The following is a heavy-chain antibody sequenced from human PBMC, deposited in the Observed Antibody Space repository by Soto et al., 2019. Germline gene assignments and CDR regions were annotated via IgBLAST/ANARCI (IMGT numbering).Heavy chain of an antibody. V-gene: IGHV1-69*02. J-gene: IGHJ6*03. D-gene: IGHD2-2*01. CDR1: GGTFSSYT. Sequence: QVQLVQSGAEVKKPGSSVKVSCKASGGTFSSYTISWVRQAPGQGLEWMGRIIPILGIANYAQKFQGRVTITADKYTSTAYMELSSLRSEDTAVYYCARVDCSSTSCYPPKVGDYYYYMDVWGKGTTVTVSS. CDR2: IIPILGIA. CDR3: ARVDCSSTSCYPPKVGDYYYYMDV.